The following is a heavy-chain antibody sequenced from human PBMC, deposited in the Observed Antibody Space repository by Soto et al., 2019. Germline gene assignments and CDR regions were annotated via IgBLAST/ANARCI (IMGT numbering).Heavy chain of an antibody. J-gene: IGHJ4*02. CDR2: IYYSGST. CDR3: ARFDIVATISNRLDY. V-gene: IGHV4-30-4*01. CDR1: GGSISSGDYY. D-gene: IGHD5-12*01. Sequence: SETLSLTCTVSGGSISSGDYYWSWIRQPPGKGLEWIGYIYYSGSTYYNPSLKSRVTISVDTSKNQFSLKLSSVTAADTAVYYCARFDIVATISNRLDYWGQGTLVTVSS.